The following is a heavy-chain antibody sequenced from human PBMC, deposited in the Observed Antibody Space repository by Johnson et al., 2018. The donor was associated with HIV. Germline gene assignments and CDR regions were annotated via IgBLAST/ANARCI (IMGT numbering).Heavy chain of an antibody. CDR2: ISWNSGTI. CDR3: AKDQGRFLEWLSAFDI. V-gene: IGHV3-9*01. J-gene: IGHJ3*02. Sequence: VQLVESGGGLVQPGRSLRLSCAASGFTFDDYAMHWVRQAQGKGLEWISGISWNSGTIGYADSVKGRFTIFRDSAKNSLYLQMNSLRTEDTALYYCAKDQGRFLEWLSAFDIWGQGTMVTVSS. CDR1: GFTFDDYA. D-gene: IGHD3-3*01.